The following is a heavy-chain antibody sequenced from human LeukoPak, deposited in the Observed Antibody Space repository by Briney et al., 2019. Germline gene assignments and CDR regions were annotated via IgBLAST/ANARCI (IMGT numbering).Heavy chain of an antibody. V-gene: IGHV3-23*01. CDR3: AKSRDGSGWYWFDP. J-gene: IGHJ5*02. CDR1: GFTFSSYA. Sequence: GGSLRLSCAASGFTFSSYAMSWVRQAPGKGLEWVSAISGGGASTYYADSVEGRFTISRDNSENTLYLQMNSLRAEDTAVYYCAKSRDGSGWYWFDPWGQGTLVTVSS. CDR2: ISGGGAST. D-gene: IGHD6-19*01.